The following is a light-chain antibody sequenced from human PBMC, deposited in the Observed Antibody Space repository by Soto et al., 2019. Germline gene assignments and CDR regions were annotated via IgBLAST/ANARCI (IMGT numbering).Light chain of an antibody. V-gene: IGKV3-15*01. CDR2: YAS. J-gene: IGKJ4*01. Sequence: EIVMTQSPATLSVSPGEGVTFSCRASEGVRNMLAWYQHKPGQPPRLLVSYASAGGTGVPARFGGSGSGTEFTLTINSLESEDVAFYYCHQFYCWRGTFGGGTKVEIK. CDR3: HQFYCWRGT. CDR1: EGVRNM.